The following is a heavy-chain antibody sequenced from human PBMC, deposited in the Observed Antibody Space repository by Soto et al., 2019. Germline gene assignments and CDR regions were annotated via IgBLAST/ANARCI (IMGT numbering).Heavy chain of an antibody. CDR3: ARGSYYYDSSGYFDP. J-gene: IGHJ5*02. CDR1: GVTFSSYG. Sequence: GGSLRLSCAASGVTFSSYGMHWVRQAPGKGLEWVAVIWYDGSNKYYADSVKGRFTISRDNSKNTLYLQMNSSVTAADTAVYYCARGSYYYDSSGYFDPWGQGTLVTVSS. V-gene: IGHV3-33*01. CDR2: IWYDGSNK. D-gene: IGHD3-22*01.